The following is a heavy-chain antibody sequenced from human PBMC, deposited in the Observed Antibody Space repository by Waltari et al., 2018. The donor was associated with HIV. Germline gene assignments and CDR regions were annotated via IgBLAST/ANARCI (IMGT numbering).Heavy chain of an antibody. Sequence: QVQLVESGGGVVQPGGSLRLSCAAPGFTFSHYGMHWVRQAPGKGLEWVAFIRYDGSNKYYADSVKGRFTISRDNSKNTLYLQMNSLRVEDTAVYYCAKDGSYFDLDYWGQGTLVTVSS. D-gene: IGHD1-26*01. J-gene: IGHJ4*02. V-gene: IGHV3-30*02. CDR3: AKDGSYFDLDY. CDR2: IRYDGSNK. CDR1: GFTFSHYG.